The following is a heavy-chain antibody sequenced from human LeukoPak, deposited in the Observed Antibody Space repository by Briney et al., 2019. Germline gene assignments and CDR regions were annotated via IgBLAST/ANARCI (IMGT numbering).Heavy chain of an antibody. J-gene: IGHJ4*02. CDR1: GYTFTSYG. CDR3: ARDRRIAVAGPVDY. CDR2: ISAYNGNT. V-gene: IGHV1-18*01. D-gene: IGHD6-19*01. Sequence: ASVKVSCKASGYTFTSYGISWVRQAPGQGLEWMGWISAYNGNTNYAQKLQGRVTMTTDTSTSTAYMELRSLRSVDTAVYYCARDRRIAVAGPVDYWGQGTLVTVSS.